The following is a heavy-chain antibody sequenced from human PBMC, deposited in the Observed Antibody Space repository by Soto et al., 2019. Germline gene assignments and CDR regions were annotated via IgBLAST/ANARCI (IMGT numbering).Heavy chain of an antibody. CDR1: GGSLGSSSYY. D-gene: IGHD1-20*01. CDR2: IYFTGIT. CDR3: ARAPPYNKANWFDL. V-gene: IGHV4-31*03. Sequence: SETLSLTCTVSGGSLGSSSYYWGWIRQHPVKGLEWIGYIYFTGITCSTPSLKSRVTLSVDTSKSQFSLELRSVTAADTAIYYCARAPPYNKANWFDLWGPGVLVTVSS. J-gene: IGHJ5*01.